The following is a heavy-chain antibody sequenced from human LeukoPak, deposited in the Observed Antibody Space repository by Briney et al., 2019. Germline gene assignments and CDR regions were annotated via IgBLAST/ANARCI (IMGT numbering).Heavy chain of an antibody. V-gene: IGHV3-66*01. CDR2: IYSGGST. D-gene: IGHD3-10*01. CDR1: GFTVSSNY. Sequence: GGSLRLSCAASGFTVSSNYMSWVRQAPGKGLEWVSVIYSGGSTYYADSVKGRFTISRDNSKSTLYLQMNSLRAEDTAVYYCARDALITFGFHYYYGMDVWGQGTTVTVSS. CDR3: ARDALITFGFHYYYGMDV. J-gene: IGHJ6*02.